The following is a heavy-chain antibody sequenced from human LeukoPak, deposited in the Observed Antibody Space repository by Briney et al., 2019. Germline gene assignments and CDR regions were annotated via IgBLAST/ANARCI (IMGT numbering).Heavy chain of an antibody. CDR1: GGSISSSSYY. J-gene: IGHJ4*02. V-gene: IGHV4-39*01. CDR2: IYYSGST. D-gene: IGHD5-18*01. Sequence: SETLSLTCSVSGGSISSSSYYWGWIRQPPGKGLEWIGSIYYSGSTYYNPSLKSRVTISVDTSKNQFSLKLSSVTAADTAVYYCASSTWIQLWSWGYFDYWGQGTLVTVSS. CDR3: ASSTWIQLWSWGYFDY.